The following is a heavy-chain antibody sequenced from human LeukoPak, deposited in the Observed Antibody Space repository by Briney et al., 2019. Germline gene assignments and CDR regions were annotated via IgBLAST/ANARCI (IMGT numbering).Heavy chain of an antibody. D-gene: IGHD6-13*01. CDR2: IYYSGST. V-gene: IGHV4-39*07. CDR1: GGSISSSSYY. Sequence: SETLSLTCTVSGGSISSSSYYWGWLRQPPGKGLEWIGSIYYSGSTYYNPSLKSRVTISVDTSKNRFSLKLSSVTAADTAVYYCARESYSSSWYPWFDPWGQGTLVTVSS. J-gene: IGHJ5*02. CDR3: ARESYSSSWYPWFDP.